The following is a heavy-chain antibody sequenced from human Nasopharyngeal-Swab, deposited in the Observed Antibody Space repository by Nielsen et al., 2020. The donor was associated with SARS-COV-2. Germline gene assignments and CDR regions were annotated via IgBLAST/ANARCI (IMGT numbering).Heavy chain of an antibody. CDR3: ARDQYCSGGSCTVFDY. D-gene: IGHD2-15*01. CDR1: GFTFSDYY. Sequence: ESLKISCAASGFTFSDYYMSWIRQPAGKGLEWIGRIYTSGSTNYNPSLKSRVTISVDTSKNQFSLKLSSVTAADTAVYYCARDQYCSGGSCTVFDYWGQGTLVTVSS. CDR2: IYTSGST. J-gene: IGHJ4*02. V-gene: IGHV4-4*07.